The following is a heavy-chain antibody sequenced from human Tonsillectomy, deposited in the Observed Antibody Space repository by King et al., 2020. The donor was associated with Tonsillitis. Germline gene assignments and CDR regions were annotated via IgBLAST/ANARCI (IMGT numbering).Heavy chain of an antibody. J-gene: IGHJ4*02. Sequence: VQLVESGGGLVQPGGSLRLSCASSGFSFTTCAMSWVRQAPGKGLEWVSAISGSGGSTYYADAVKGRFTSSRDNSNNSLYLQMNSLRAEDTAVYYCAKGTVTTRPFDYWGQGTLVTVSS. CDR1: GFSFTTCA. CDR3: AKGTVTTRPFDY. D-gene: IGHD4-17*01. V-gene: IGHV3-23*04. CDR2: ISGSGGST.